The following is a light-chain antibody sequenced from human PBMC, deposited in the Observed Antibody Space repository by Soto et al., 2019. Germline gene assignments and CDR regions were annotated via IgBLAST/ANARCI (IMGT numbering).Light chain of an antibody. CDR3: QQTRAYPST. Sequence: IQLTQSPSSLSASVGYSFTITCRASQDITSYLAWYQQKPGKAPNLLIYGASTLQSGVPSRFSGSGSGTDFTLTISSLQAEDFASYYCQQTRAYPSTFGGGTMVDIK. J-gene: IGKJ4*01. CDR1: QDITSY. V-gene: IGKV1-9*01. CDR2: GAS.